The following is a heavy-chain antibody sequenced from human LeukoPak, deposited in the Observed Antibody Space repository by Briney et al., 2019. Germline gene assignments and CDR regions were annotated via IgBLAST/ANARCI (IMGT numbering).Heavy chain of an antibody. V-gene: IGHV3-9*01. CDR2: ISWNSGSI. Sequence: PGGSLRLSCAASGFTFDDYAMHWVRQAPGKGLEWVSGISWNSGSIGYADSVKGRFTISRDNAKNSLYLQMNSLRAEDTALYYCAKDPMVRGVMTLGAFDIWGQGTMVTVSS. D-gene: IGHD3-10*01. CDR1: GFTFDDYA. J-gene: IGHJ3*02. CDR3: AKDPMVRGVMTLGAFDI.